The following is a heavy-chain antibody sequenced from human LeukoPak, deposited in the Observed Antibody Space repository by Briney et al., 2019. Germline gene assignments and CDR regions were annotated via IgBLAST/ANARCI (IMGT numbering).Heavy chain of an antibody. V-gene: IGHV3-21*01. D-gene: IGHD2-21*02. CDR1: GFTFDGYA. Sequence: PGGSLRLSCAASGFTFDGYAMNWVRQAPGKGLEWVAGISSRSGYIYYADSVQGRFTVSRENAKTSLSLQMNTLRAEDTATYYCARSQASATAFSCWGERSLVT. J-gene: IGHJ4*02. CDR2: ISSRSGYI. CDR3: ARSQASATAFSC.